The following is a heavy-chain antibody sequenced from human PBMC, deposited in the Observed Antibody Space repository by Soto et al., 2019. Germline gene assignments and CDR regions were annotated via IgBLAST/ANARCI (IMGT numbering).Heavy chain of an antibody. Sequence: SETLSLTCTVSGGSISSGGYYWSWIRQHPGKGLEWIGYIYFSGSTYYNPSLKSRVTISVDTSKNQFSLKLSSVTAADTAVYYCARVVEENYFDYWGQGTLVTVSS. CDR1: GGSISSGGYY. D-gene: IGHD1-26*01. CDR3: ARVVEENYFDY. CDR2: IYFSGST. J-gene: IGHJ4*02. V-gene: IGHV4-31*03.